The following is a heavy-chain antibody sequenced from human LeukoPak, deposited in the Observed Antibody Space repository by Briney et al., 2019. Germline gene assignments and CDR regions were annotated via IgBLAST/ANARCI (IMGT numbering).Heavy chain of an antibody. V-gene: IGHV1-2*02. Sequence: EASVKVSCKASGYTFTGYYMHWGRQAPGQGLEWMGWINPNSGGTNYAQKFQGRVTMTRDTSISTAYMGLSRLRSDDTAVYYRARGSDSGYDWPSWFDPWGQGTLVTVSS. CDR1: GYTFTGYY. J-gene: IGHJ5*02. CDR3: ARGSDSGYDWPSWFDP. CDR2: INPNSGGT. D-gene: IGHD5-12*01.